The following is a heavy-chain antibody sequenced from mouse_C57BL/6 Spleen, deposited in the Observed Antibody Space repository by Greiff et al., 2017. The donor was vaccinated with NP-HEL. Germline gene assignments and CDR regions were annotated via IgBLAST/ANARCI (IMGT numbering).Heavy chain of an antibody. CDR3: ARTIVTTPYYAMDY. CDR2: IYPGSGNT. V-gene: IGHV1-76*01. J-gene: IGHJ4*01. CDR1: GYTFTDYY. D-gene: IGHD2-5*01. Sequence: QVQLQQSGAELVRPGASVKLSCKASGYTFTDYYINWVKQRPGQGLEWIARIYPGSGNTYYNEKFKGKATLTAEKSSSTAYMQLSSLTSEDSAVYFCARTIVTTPYYAMDYWGQGTSVTVSS.